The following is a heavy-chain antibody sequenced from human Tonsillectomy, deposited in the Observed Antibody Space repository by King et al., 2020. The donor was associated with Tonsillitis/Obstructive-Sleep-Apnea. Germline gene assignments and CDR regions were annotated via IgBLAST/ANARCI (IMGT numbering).Heavy chain of an antibody. Sequence: QLVQSGAEVKKPGASVKVSCKASGYTFTSYAMQWLRQAPGQRLEWMGWINAGNCNTKYSQKFQGRVTITRDTSASTAYTGLSSLRSEDTAVYYCARGPTPYYWGQGTLVTVSS. CDR3: ARGPTPYY. J-gene: IGHJ4*02. CDR2: INAGNCNT. D-gene: IGHD2-15*01. V-gene: IGHV1-3*01. CDR1: GYTFTSYA.